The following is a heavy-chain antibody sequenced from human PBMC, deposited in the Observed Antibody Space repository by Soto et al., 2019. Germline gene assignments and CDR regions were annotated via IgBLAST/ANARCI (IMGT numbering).Heavy chain of an antibody. CDR3: AKAPLAHYYDSSASDY. Sequence: PGGSLRLSCAASGFTFSSFAMSWVRQAPGKGLEWVSAISGSGGSTYYADSVKGRFTISRDNSKNTLYLQMNSLRAEDTAVYYCAKAPLAHYYDSSASDYWGQGTLVTVSS. CDR2: ISGSGGST. CDR1: GFTFSSFA. J-gene: IGHJ4*02. D-gene: IGHD3-22*01. V-gene: IGHV3-23*01.